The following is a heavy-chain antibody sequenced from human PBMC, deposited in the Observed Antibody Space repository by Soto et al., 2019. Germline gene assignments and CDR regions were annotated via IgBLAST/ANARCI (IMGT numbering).Heavy chain of an antibody. V-gene: IGHV4-31*03. Sequence: QVQLQESGPGLVKPSQTLSLTCTVSGGSISSGGYYWSWLRQHPGKGLEWIGYIYYSGSTYYNPSLKSRVTISVDTSKNQFSLKLSSVTAADTAVYYCARTYIVVVVAATLRMWFDPWGQGTLVTVSS. J-gene: IGHJ5*02. CDR1: GGSISSGGYY. CDR2: IYYSGST. CDR3: ARTYIVVVVAATLRMWFDP. D-gene: IGHD2-15*01.